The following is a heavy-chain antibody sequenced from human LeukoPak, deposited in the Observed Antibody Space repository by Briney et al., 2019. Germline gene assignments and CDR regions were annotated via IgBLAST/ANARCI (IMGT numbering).Heavy chain of an antibody. J-gene: IGHJ4*02. CDR1: GYTFTVYY. Sequence: ASVRVSRKASGYTFTVYYMHWVRQAPGQGLEWMGWINPNSGDTNYAQNFQGRVTMTRDTSVSTAYMQLSGLRSDDTAVYYCARCPHRRGSCPHFDYWGQAAMATVSS. CDR2: INPNSGDT. CDR3: ARCPHRRGSCPHFDY. V-gene: IGHV1-2*02. D-gene: IGHD2-2*01.